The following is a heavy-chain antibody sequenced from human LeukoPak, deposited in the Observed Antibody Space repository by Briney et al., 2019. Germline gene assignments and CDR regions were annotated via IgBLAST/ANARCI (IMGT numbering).Heavy chain of an antibody. CDR2: IYPGDSDT. V-gene: IGHV5-51*01. D-gene: IGHD2-2*01. Sequence: GESLKISCKGSGYSFTSYWIGWVRQMPGKGLEWMGIIYPGDSDTRYSPSFQGQVTISADKSISTAYLQWSSLKASDTAMYYCARVVRSATYYYYYYMDVWGKGTTVTVSS. CDR3: ARVVRSATYYYYYYMDV. J-gene: IGHJ6*03. CDR1: GYSFTSYW.